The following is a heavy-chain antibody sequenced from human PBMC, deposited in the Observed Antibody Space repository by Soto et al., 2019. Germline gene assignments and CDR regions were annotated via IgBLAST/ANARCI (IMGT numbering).Heavy chain of an antibody. CDR1: GGTFSSYA. V-gene: IGHV1-69*01. CDR3: ARSYYDSSGLGGWFDP. CDR2: IIPIFGTA. D-gene: IGHD3-22*01. J-gene: IGHJ5*02. Sequence: QVQLVQSGAEVKKPGSSVKVSCKASGGTFSSYAISWVRQAPGQGLEWMGGIIPIFGTANYAQKFQGRVTITADESTSTDYMELSSLRSEDTAVYYCARSYYDSSGLGGWFDPWGQGTLVTVSS.